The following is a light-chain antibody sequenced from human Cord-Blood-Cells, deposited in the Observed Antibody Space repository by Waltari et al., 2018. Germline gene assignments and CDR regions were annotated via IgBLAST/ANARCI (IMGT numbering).Light chain of an antibody. J-gene: IGLJ1*01. V-gene: IGLV2-11*01. CDR2: DVS. CDR1: SSEVGGYNY. Sequence: QSALPQPRPVSGSPGQSVTISCTGTSSEVGGYNYVSWYQQHPGTAPKLMIYDVSKRPSGVPDRFSGSKSGNTASLTISGLQAEDEADYYCCSYAGSYVFGTGTKVTVL. CDR3: CSYAGSYV.